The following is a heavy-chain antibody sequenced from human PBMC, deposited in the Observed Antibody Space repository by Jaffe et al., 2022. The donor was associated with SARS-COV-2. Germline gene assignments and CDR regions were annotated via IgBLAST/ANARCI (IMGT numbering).Heavy chain of an antibody. CDR2: ISSGDNHL. Sequence: QLVQSGGGPVQPGGSLRLSCTASGFTFSAYTMAWVRQVPGKGLEWVSFISSGDNHLYYADSVKGRFTISRDDAQNSLYLQMDSLRAEDTAVYFCARDRGFLAWLLGYFDYWGQGTLVTVSS. CDR3: ARDRGFLAWLLGYFDY. D-gene: IGHD3-3*01. CDR1: GFTFSAYT. J-gene: IGHJ4*02. V-gene: IGHV3-21*06.